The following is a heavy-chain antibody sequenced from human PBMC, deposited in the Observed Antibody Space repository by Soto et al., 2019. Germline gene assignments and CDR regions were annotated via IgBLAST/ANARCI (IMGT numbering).Heavy chain of an antibody. CDR1: GGSFSGYY. Sequence: QVQLQQWGAGLLKPSETLSLTCAVYGGSFSGYYWSWIRQPPGKGLEWIGEINHSGSTNYHPSLKSRGTISRDTSKNPFSLKLSSVTAADTAVYFCVGDQGYWGQGTLVTVSS. V-gene: IGHV4-34*01. J-gene: IGHJ4*02. CDR3: VGDQGY. D-gene: IGHD3-16*01. CDR2: INHSGST.